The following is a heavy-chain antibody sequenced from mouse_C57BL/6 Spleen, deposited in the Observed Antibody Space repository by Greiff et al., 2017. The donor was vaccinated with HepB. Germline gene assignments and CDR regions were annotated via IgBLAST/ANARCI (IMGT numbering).Heavy chain of an antibody. D-gene: IGHD1-1*01. J-gene: IGHJ1*03. CDR2: INPGSGGT. Sequence: QVHVKQSGAELVRPGTSVKVSCKASGYAFTNYLIEWVKQRPGQGLEWIGVINPGSGGTNYNEKFKGKATLTADKSSSTAYMQLSSLTSEDSAVYFCARSEFYYGSSYGYFDVWGTGTTVTVSS. V-gene: IGHV1-54*01. CDR3: ARSEFYYGSSYGYFDV. CDR1: GYAFTNYL.